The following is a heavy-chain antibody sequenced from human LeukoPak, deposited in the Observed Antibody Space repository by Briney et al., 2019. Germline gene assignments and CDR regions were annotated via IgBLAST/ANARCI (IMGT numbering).Heavy chain of an antibody. D-gene: IGHD6-13*01. Sequence: SETLSLTCTVSGGSVSSGSYYWSWIRQPPGKGLEWIGYIYYSGSTNYNPSLKSRVTISVDTSKNQFSLKLSSVTAADTAVYYCASIAAAGQYYFDYWGQGTLVTVSS. V-gene: IGHV4-61*01. CDR2: IYYSGST. CDR3: ASIAAAGQYYFDY. J-gene: IGHJ4*02. CDR1: GGSVSSGSYY.